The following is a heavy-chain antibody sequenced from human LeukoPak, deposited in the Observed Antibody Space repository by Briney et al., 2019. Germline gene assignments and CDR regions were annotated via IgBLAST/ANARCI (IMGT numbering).Heavy chain of an antibody. CDR1: GGTFSSYA. Sequence: ASVKASCKASGGTFSSYAISWVRQAPGQGLEWMGGIIPIFGTANYAQKFQGRVTITADESTSTAYMELSSLRSEDTAVYYCARGNGGNPYFDYWGQGTLVTVSS. CDR3: ARGNGGNPYFDY. CDR2: IIPIFGTA. J-gene: IGHJ4*02. V-gene: IGHV1-69*13. D-gene: IGHD4-23*01.